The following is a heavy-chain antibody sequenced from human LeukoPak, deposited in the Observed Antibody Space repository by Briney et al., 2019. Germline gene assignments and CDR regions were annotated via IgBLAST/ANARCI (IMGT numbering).Heavy chain of an antibody. CDR1: AATLGNYW. D-gene: IGHD5-24*01. V-gene: IGHV3-7*04. CDR3: ARDPTTIRRGYFDY. J-gene: IGHJ4*02. Sequence: GRSLRLSCAAAAATLGNYWMTWVRQAPGKRLECVANINQDGSEKFYVDSVKGRFTISRDNAKNSLYLQMNSLRAEDTAVYYCARDPTTIRRGYFDYWGQGSRVTVSS. CDR2: INQDGSEK.